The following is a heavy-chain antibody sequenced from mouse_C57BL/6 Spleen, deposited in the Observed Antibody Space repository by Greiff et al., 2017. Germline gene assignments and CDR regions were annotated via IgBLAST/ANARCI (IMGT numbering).Heavy chain of an antibody. CDR2: ISTYYGDA. CDR3: ASPLLGLPAWFAY. CDR1: GYTFTDYA. J-gene: IGHJ3*01. D-gene: IGHD2-2*01. Sequence: QVHVKQSGPELVRPGVSVKISCKGSGYTFTDYAMHWVKQSHAKSLEWIGVISTYYGDASYNQKFKDKATMTVDKSSSTAYMELARLTSEDSAVYYCASPLLGLPAWFAYWGQGTLVTVSA. V-gene: IGHV1-67*01.